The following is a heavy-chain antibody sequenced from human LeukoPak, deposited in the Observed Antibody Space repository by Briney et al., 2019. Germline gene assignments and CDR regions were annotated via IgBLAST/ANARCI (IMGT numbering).Heavy chain of an antibody. CDR1: GFTFSSYS. D-gene: IGHD6-13*01. CDR2: ISSSSSYI. Sequence: GGSLRLSCAASGFTFSSYSMNWVRQAPGKGLEWVSSISSSSSYIYYADSVKGRFTISRDNAKNSLYLQMNSLRAEDTAVYYCARDTAAAGTFDYWGQGTLVTVSS. J-gene: IGHJ4*02. V-gene: IGHV3-21*01. CDR3: ARDTAAAGTFDY.